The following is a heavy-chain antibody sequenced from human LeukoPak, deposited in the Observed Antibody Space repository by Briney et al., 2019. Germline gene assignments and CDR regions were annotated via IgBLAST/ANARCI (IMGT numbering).Heavy chain of an antibody. CDR2: ISGSGGGT. Sequence: GGSLRLSCAASGFTFSSIAMSWVRQAPDKGLEWVSTISGSGGGTYYADSVKGRFTISRDNSKNTLYLQMNSLRAEDTAVYYCARGGGSYWDDIDYWGQGTLVTVSS. D-gene: IGHD1-26*01. J-gene: IGHJ4*02. CDR1: GFTFSSIA. V-gene: IGHV3-23*01. CDR3: ARGGGSYWDDIDY.